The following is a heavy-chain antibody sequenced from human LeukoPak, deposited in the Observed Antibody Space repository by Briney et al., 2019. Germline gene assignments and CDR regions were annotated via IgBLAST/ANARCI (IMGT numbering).Heavy chain of an antibody. J-gene: IGHJ4*02. CDR1: GGSISSSSYY. D-gene: IGHD6-13*01. CDR3: ARNLIPEQLVMNF. V-gene: IGHV4-39*07. Sequence: SETLSLTCTVSGGSISSSSYYWGWIRQPPGKGLEWIGSIYYSGSTYYNPSLKSRVTISVDTSKNQFSLKLSSVTAADTAVYYCARNLIPEQLVMNFWGQGTLVTVSS. CDR2: IYYSGST.